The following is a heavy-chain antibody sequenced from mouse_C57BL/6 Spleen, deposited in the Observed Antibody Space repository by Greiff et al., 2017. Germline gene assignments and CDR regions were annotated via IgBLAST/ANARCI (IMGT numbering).Heavy chain of an antibody. V-gene: IGHV1-54*01. CDR3: ARWGDYVYDVGAMDY. J-gene: IGHJ4*01. CDR2: INPGSGGT. D-gene: IGHD2-2*01. CDR1: GYAFTNYL. Sequence: VKLQESGAELVRPGTSVKVSCKASGYAFTNYLIEWVKQRPGQGLEWIGVINPGSGGTNYNEKFKGKATLTADKSSSTAYMQLSSLTSEDSAVYFCARWGDYVYDVGAMDYWGQGTSGTVSS.